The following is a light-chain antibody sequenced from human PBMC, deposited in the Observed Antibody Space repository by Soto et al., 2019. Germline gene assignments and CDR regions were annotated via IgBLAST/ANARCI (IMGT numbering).Light chain of an antibody. CDR1: QGISSY. J-gene: IGKJ1*01. CDR3: QQYYSYPGT. Sequence: AIRMTQSPSSFSASTGDRVTITCRASQGISSYLAWYQQKPGKAPKLLIYAASTLQSGVPSRFSGSGSGTDFTLTISCLQSEDFATYYCQQYYSYPGTVGQGTKVEIK. CDR2: AAS. V-gene: IGKV1-8*01.